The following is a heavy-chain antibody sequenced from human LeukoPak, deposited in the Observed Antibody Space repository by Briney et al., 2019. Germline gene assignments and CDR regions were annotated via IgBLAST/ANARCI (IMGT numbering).Heavy chain of an antibody. D-gene: IGHD2-2*01. J-gene: IGHJ4*02. Sequence: AASVKVSCKASGYTFTSYGISWVRQAPGQGLEWMGWISAYNGNTNYAQKLQGRVTMTTDTSTSTAYMELRSLRSDDTAVYYCARENLGYCSSTSCGASGVFDYWGQGTLVTVSS. CDR3: ARENLGYCSSTSCGASGVFDY. V-gene: IGHV1-18*01. CDR1: GYTFTSYG. CDR2: ISAYNGNT.